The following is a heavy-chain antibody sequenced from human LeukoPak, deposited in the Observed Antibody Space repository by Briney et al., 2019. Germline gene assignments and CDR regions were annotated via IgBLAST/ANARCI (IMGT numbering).Heavy chain of an antibody. D-gene: IGHD2-21*02. CDR1: GFTFNSYW. CDR3: ARPVCGGDCCPYDY. Sequence: GGSLRLSCAASGFTFNSYWMHWVRQAPGKGLVWVSRINNDGSSTNHADSVKGRFTISRDNAKNTLYLQMDSLRAEDTAVYYCARPVCGGDCCPYDYWGQGTLVTVSS. CDR2: INNDGSST. V-gene: IGHV3-74*01. J-gene: IGHJ4*02.